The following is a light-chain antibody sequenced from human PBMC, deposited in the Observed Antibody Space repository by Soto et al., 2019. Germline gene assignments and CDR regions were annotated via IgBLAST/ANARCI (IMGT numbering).Light chain of an antibody. Sequence: QSVLTQPASVSGSPEQSITISCTGTSSDVGAYNFVSWYQQHPGKVPKLMIFDVSSRPSGVSDRFSGSKSGNTDSLTISGIQAEDEGDYYCSSYTSGSTHVFGSGTKLTVL. CDR3: SSYTSGSTHV. CDR2: DVS. V-gene: IGLV2-14*03. J-gene: IGLJ1*01. CDR1: SSDVGAYNF.